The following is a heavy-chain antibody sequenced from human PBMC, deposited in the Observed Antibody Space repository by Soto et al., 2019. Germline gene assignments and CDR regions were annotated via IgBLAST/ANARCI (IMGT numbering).Heavy chain of an antibody. CDR2: ISYEGSDT. V-gene: IGHV3-30-3*01. D-gene: IGHD1-1*01. J-gene: IGHJ6*02. CDR3: ARVTPGNNLYYFSGLDF. CDR1: GFTFDTYG. Sequence: PGGSLRLSCVASGFTFDTYGIHWVRQAPGKGLRWVALISYEGSDTYYADPVRGRFTISRDNSKNTLYLQMNTLRPEDTGLYYCARVTPGNNLYYFSGLDFWGQGTSVTVSS.